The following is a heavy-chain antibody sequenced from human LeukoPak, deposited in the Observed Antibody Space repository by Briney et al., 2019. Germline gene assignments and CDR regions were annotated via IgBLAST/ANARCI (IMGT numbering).Heavy chain of an antibody. Sequence: SETLSLTCTVSGGSISSSSYYWGWIRQPPGKGLEWIGSIYYSGSTYYNPSLKSRVTISVDTSKNQFSLKLSSVTAADTAVYYCAANLYYYDSSGYLSLYNWFDPWGQGTLVTVSS. D-gene: IGHD3-22*01. J-gene: IGHJ5*02. CDR3: AANLYYYDSSGYLSLYNWFDP. CDR1: GGSISSSSYY. V-gene: IGHV4-39*07. CDR2: IYYSGST.